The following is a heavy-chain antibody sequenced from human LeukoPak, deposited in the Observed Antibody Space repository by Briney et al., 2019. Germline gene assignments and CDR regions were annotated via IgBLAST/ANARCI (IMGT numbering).Heavy chain of an antibody. CDR3: AGGYSLYYFHY. D-gene: IGHD5-18*01. CDR1: GGSISSYY. J-gene: IGHJ4*02. Sequence: SETLSLTCTVSGGSISSYYWSWIRQPPGKGLEWIGYIYYSGSTNYNPSLKSRVTISVDTSKNQFSLKLSSVTAADTAVYYCAGGYSLYYFHYWGQGTLVTVSS. CDR2: IYYSGST. V-gene: IGHV4-59*01.